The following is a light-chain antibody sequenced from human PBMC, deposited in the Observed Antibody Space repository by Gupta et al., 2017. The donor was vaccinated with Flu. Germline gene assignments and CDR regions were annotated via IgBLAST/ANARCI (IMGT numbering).Light chain of an antibody. CDR2: GDT. V-gene: IGLV3-9*01. J-gene: IGLJ3*02. Sequence: SYELTQQLSMSVALGKTDRLPCGGNNIGSKNVHWYQQKPGQAPMVVIYGDTNRPSGIPARFSWSNSGNTATLTIGRAQVGDEADYYGQVWDRSTAQFGGGTKLTVL. CDR1: NIGSKN. CDR3: QVWDRSTAQ.